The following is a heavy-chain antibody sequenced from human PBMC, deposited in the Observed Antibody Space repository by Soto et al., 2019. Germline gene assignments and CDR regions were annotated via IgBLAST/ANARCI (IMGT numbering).Heavy chain of an antibody. CDR3: ARTPYSSSWFFDP. V-gene: IGHV4-31*03. Sequence: PSETLSLTCTVSGGSISSGGYYWSWIRQHPGKGLEWIGYIYYSGSTYYNPSLKSRVTISVDTSKNQFSLKLSSVTAADTAVYYCARTPYSSSWFFDPWGQGTLVTVSS. CDR2: IYYSGST. J-gene: IGHJ5*02. CDR1: GGSISSGGYY. D-gene: IGHD6-13*01.